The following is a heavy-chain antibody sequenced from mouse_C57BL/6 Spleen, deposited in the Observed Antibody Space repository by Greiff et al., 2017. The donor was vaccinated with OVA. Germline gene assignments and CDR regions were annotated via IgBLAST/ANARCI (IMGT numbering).Heavy chain of an antibody. D-gene: IGHD1-1*01. CDR3: ASLRSRGYFDV. CDR1: GYSITSGYY. J-gene: IGHJ1*03. V-gene: IGHV3-6*01. Sequence: EVQLVESGPGLVKPSQSLSLTCSVTGYSITSGYYWNWIRQFPGNKLEWMGYISYDGSNNYNPSLKNRISITRDTSKNQFFLKLNSVTTEDTATYYCASLRSRGYFDVWGTGTTVTVSS. CDR2: ISYDGSN.